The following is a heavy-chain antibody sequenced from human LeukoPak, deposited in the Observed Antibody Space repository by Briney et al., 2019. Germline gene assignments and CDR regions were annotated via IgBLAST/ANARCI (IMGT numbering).Heavy chain of an antibody. J-gene: IGHJ4*02. CDR2: IYYRENT. D-gene: IGHD6-19*01. Sequence: SDTLSLICSVCGRSISSYYWSWIRQPPGKGLEWIGYIYYRENTNYNPSLKSRVTLSVDTSKNQFSLKLSSVTAADTSVYYCARVKRQWLEPVFDYWGQGTLVTVSS. V-gene: IGHV4-59*07. CDR3: ARVKRQWLEPVFDY. CDR1: GRSISSYY.